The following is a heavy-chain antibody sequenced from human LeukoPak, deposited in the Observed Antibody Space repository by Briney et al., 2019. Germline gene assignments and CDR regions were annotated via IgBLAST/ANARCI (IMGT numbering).Heavy chain of an antibody. CDR2: IIPIFGTA. J-gene: IGHJ4*02. CDR3: ARNPYRSGWFDY. V-gene: IGHV1-69*13. D-gene: IGHD1-14*01. CDR1: GGAFSSYA. Sequence: ASVKVSCKASGGAFSSYAISWVRQAPGQGLEWMGGIIPIFGTANYAQKFQGRVTITADESTSTAYMELSSLRSEDTAVYYCARNPYRSGWFDYWGQRTLVTVSS.